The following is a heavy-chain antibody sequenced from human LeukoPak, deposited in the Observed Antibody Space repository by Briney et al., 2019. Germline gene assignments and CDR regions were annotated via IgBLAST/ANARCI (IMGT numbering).Heavy chain of an antibody. D-gene: IGHD5-18*01. CDR3: ATARGYRYGYYFDY. V-gene: IGHV1-18*04. J-gene: IGHJ4*02. CDR1: GYTFTSYA. Sequence: ASVKVSCKASGYTFTSYAISWVRQAPGQGLEWMGWISAYIGNTNYAQKLQGRVTMTTDKSTSTAYMELRSLRSDDSAVYYCATARGYRYGYYFDYWGQGTLVTVSS. CDR2: ISAYIGNT.